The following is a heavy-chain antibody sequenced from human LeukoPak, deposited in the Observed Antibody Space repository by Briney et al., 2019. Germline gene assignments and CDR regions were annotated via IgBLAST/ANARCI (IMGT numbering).Heavy chain of an antibody. D-gene: IGHD6-13*01. Sequence: SQTLSLTCTVSGGSISSGDYYWSWIRQPPGKGLEWIGYIYYSGSTYHSPSLKGRVTISVDTSKNQFSLKLSSVSAADTAVYYCARVEYSSSWSAFDIWGQGTMLTVSS. V-gene: IGHV4-30-4*08. CDR2: IYYSGST. CDR3: ARVEYSSSWSAFDI. CDR1: GGSISSGDYY. J-gene: IGHJ3*02.